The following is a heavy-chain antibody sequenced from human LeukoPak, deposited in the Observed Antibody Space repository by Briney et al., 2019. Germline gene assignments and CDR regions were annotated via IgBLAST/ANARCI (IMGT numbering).Heavy chain of an antibody. CDR2: ISGSGGST. D-gene: IGHD5-24*01. J-gene: IGHJ4*02. CDR3: AKDVSSLGFKEMATANFDY. Sequence: HPGGSLRLSCAASGFTFSSYAMSWVRQAPGKGLEWVSAISGSGGSTYYADSVKGRFTISRDNSKNTLYLQMNSLRAEDTAVYYCAKDVSSLGFKEMATANFDYWGQGTLVTVSS. CDR1: GFTFSSYA. V-gene: IGHV3-23*01.